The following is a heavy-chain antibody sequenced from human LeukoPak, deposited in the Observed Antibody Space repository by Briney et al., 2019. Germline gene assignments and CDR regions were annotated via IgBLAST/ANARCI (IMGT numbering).Heavy chain of an antibody. CDR1: GFTFSSYS. J-gene: IGHJ4*02. CDR2: ISSSSSYI. Sequence: KSGGSLRLSCAASGFTFSSYSMNWVRQAPGKGLEWVSSISSSSSYIYYADSGKGRFTISRDNAKNSLYLQMNSLRAEDTAVYYCARDLASSGWFPNDYWGQGTLVTVSS. D-gene: IGHD6-19*01. CDR3: ARDLASSGWFPNDY. V-gene: IGHV3-21*01.